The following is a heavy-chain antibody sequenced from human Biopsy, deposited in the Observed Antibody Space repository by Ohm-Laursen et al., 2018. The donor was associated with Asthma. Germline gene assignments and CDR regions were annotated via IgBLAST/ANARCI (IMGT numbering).Heavy chain of an antibody. Sequence: ASVTVSCKTSGYTFNSAGITWVRQAPGQGLEWMGWISVYNGNTKVAQKLQDRVTMITDTSTSTACMELRSLRSDDTAVYCCARAVDYSHYYGIDVWGQGTTVTVS. CDR3: ARAVDYSHYYGIDV. CDR2: ISVYNGNT. J-gene: IGHJ6*02. CDR1: GYTFNSAG. V-gene: IGHV1-18*01. D-gene: IGHD3-10*01.